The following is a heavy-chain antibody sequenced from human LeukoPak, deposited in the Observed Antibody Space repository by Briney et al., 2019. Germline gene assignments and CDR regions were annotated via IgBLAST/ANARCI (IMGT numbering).Heavy chain of an antibody. CDR3: ARHIGGGIEDMDV. D-gene: IGHD3-16*02. J-gene: IGHJ6*03. CDR1: GGSIGTYY. V-gene: IGHV4-59*08. Sequence: ASETLSLTRTVSGGSIGTYYWSWIRQSPGKGLEWIGYIYVTGSTRYNPYLQSRVTISVDTSRNQFFLKMSSVTAADTAVYYCARHIGGGIEDMDVWGKGTKVTVSS. CDR2: IYVTGST.